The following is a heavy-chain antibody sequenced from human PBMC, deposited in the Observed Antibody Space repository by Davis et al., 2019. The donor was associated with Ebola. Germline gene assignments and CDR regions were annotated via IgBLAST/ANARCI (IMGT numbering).Heavy chain of an antibody. CDR2: IYYSGNT. Sequence: SETLSLTCSVSGGSITRSSYYWGWIRQPPGKGLEWIGGIYYSGNTYYNPSLQSRVTISIDTSENQFSLKLSSVTAADTAVYYCASPGNSNNDDAFDLWGQGTMVTVS. V-gene: IGHV4-39*01. CDR1: GGSITRSSYY. J-gene: IGHJ3*01. CDR3: ASPGNSNNDDAFDL. D-gene: IGHD1-1*01.